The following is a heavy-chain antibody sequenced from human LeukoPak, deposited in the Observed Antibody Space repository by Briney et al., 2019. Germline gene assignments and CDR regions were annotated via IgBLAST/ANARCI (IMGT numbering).Heavy chain of an antibody. CDR3: VRQYYYGSGSYLWAPDY. D-gene: IGHD3-10*01. CDR1: GFTFSSYW. Sequence: GGSLRLSCAASGFTFSSYWMSWVRQAPGKGLEWVANIKQDGSEKYYVDSVKGRFTSSRDNVKNSLYLQMNSLRAEDTAVYYCVRQYYYGSGSYLWAPDYWGQGTLVTVSS. V-gene: IGHV3-7*01. CDR2: IKQDGSEK. J-gene: IGHJ4*02.